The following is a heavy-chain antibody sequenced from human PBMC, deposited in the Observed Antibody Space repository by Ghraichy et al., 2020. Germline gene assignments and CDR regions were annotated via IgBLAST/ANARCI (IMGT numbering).Heavy chain of an antibody. CDR1: GFTFSDYY. J-gene: IGHJ4*02. CDR3: ARSPVWLPLDY. Sequence: LSLTCAASGFTFSDYYMSWIRQAPGKGLEWVSYISSSGSTIYYADSVKGRFTISRDNAKNSLYLQMNSLRAEDTAVYYCARSPVWLPLDYWGQGTLVTVSS. D-gene: IGHD5-12*01. V-gene: IGHV3-11*01. CDR2: ISSSGSTI.